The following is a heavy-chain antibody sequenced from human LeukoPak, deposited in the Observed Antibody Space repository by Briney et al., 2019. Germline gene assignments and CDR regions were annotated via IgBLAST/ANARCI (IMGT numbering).Heavy chain of an antibody. V-gene: IGHV4-34*01. Sequence: SETLSLTCAVYGGSFSGYYWSWIRQPPGKGLEWIGEIKHSGSANYNPSLKSRVTISADTSKNQFSLKLRSVTAADTAVYYCAKETYYYDSSGYLSHGAFDIWGQGTMVTVSS. D-gene: IGHD3-22*01. J-gene: IGHJ3*02. CDR2: IKHSGSA. CDR3: AKETYYYDSSGYLSHGAFDI. CDR1: GGSFSGYY.